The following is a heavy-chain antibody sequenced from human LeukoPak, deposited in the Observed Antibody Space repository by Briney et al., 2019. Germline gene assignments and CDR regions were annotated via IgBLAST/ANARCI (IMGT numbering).Heavy chain of an antibody. V-gene: IGHV3-23*01. CDR2: ISGSGGST. CDR1: GSTFSSFA. D-gene: IGHD1-26*01. Sequence: GGSLRLSCAASGSTFSSFAMSWVRQAPGKGLEGVSAISGSGGSTYYADSVKGRFTISRDNSKNTLYLQRNSLRAEDTAVYYCAKDRGGSSLDYWGQGTLVTVSS. CDR3: AKDRGGSSLDY. J-gene: IGHJ4*02.